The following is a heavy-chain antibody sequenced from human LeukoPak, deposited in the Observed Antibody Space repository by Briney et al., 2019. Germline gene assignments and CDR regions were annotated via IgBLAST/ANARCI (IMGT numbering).Heavy chain of an antibody. CDR2: IYNSGST. V-gene: IGHV4-59*01. D-gene: IGHD6-13*01. CDR1: GGSISSYY. J-gene: IGHJ3*02. Sequence: PSETLSLTCTVSGGSISSYYWSWIRQPPGKGLEWIGYIYNSGSTNYNPSLKSRVTISVDTSKNQFSLKLSSVTAADTAVYYCATAPEYSSGWYGSYDAFDIWGQGTMVTVSS. CDR3: ATAPEYSSGWYGSYDAFDI.